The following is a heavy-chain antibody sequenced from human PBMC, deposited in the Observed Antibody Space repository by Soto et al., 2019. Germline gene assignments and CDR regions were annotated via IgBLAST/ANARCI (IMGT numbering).Heavy chain of an antibody. J-gene: IGHJ4*02. D-gene: IGHD6-13*01. V-gene: IGHV3-23*01. CDR1: GFTFSNSG. CDR2: FGGSSGRT. CDR3: GGHTTWYDY. Sequence: EVQVLESGGGLVQPGGSLRLSCAASGFTFSNSGMTWVRQAPGKGLEWVSTFGGSSGRTYYADSVKGRFTISRDDSRNTLYLQMDTLRAEDTDVYYCGGHTTWYDYWGQGILVIVS.